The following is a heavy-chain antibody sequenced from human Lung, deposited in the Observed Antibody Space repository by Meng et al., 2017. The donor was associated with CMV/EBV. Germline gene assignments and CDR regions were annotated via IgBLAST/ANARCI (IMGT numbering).Heavy chain of an antibody. D-gene: IGHD6-6*01. J-gene: IGHJ4*02. CDR3: AKAAYSSFARGGYYFDN. CDR1: GYTFTGYY. Sequence: ASVXVSXXASGYTFTGYYIHWVRQAPGQGLVWMGWINPDRGGTDYPQKFQGRVTMTRDTSISTAYMELTRLTSDDTAVYYCAKAAYSSFARGGYYFDNWGQGTLVTVSS. V-gene: IGHV1-2*02. CDR2: INPDRGGT.